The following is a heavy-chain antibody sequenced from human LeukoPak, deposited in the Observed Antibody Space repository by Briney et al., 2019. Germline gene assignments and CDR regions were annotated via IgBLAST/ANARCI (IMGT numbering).Heavy chain of an antibody. CDR1: GFTFSDYF. Sequence: PGGSLRLSCAASGFTFSDYFMSWIRQAPGRGLEWVSYIGNSDSTIYYADSVKGRFTISRDSAKNSLYLQMNSLRAEDTAVYYCARHQVVPSKRPFDYWGQGILVTVSS. CDR3: ARHQVVPSKRPFDY. CDR2: IGNSDSTI. J-gene: IGHJ4*02. V-gene: IGHV3-11*01. D-gene: IGHD2-2*01.